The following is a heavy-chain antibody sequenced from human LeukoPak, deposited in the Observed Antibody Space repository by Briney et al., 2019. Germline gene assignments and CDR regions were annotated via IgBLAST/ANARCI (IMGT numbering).Heavy chain of an antibody. CDR1: GGSISSDDYY. D-gene: IGHD5-12*01. CDR2: ITYSGST. V-gene: IGHV4-30-4*01. Sequence: PSQTLSLTCTVSGGSISSDDYYWSWIRQPPGKGLEWIGLITYSGSTDYSPFLRSRVTMSVDTSKNQFSLKLNSVTAAETAMYFCARGGVGGYDYFDSWGQGTLVAVSS. CDR3: ARGGVGGYDYFDS. J-gene: IGHJ4*02.